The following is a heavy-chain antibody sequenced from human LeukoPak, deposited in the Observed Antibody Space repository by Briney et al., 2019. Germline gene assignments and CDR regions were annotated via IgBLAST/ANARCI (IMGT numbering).Heavy chain of an antibody. CDR1: GFNVNSNF. V-gene: IGHV3-53*01. CDR2: IYSGGST. CDR3: AREIRDDAFDI. J-gene: IGHJ3*02. Sequence: GGSLRPSCAASGFNVNSNFWSWVRQAPGKGLEWVSVIYSGGSTYYADSVKGRFTISRDNSKNTLYLQMNSLRAEDTAVYYCAREIRDDAFDIWGQGTMVTVSS.